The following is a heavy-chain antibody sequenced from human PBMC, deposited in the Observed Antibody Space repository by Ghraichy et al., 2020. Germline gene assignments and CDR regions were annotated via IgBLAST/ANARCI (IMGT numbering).Heavy chain of an antibody. CDR3: TRNRLQNWFDP. Sequence: SETLSLTCVVYGGSFSGYYWSWIRQSPGKGLEWIGEINHSGSTNYNPSLKSRVTISLDTSKNQFSLKLSSLTAADTAVYYCTRNRLQNWFDPWGQGTLVTVSS. D-gene: IGHD5-18*01. J-gene: IGHJ5*02. CDR2: INHSGST. CDR1: GGSFSGYY. V-gene: IGHV4-34*01.